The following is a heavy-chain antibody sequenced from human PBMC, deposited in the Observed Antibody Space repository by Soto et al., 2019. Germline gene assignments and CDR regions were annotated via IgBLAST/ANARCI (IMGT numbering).Heavy chain of an antibody. V-gene: IGHV4-39*01. CDR1: GGSISSSSYY. CDR3: ARLWGLVGATGFDY. J-gene: IGHJ4*02. D-gene: IGHD1-26*01. Sequence: SETLSLTCTVSGGSISSSSYYWGWIRQPPGKGLEWIGSIYYSGSTYYNPSLKSRVTISVDTSKNQFSLKLSSVTAADTAVYYCARLWGLVGATGFDYWGQGTLVTVSS. CDR2: IYYSGST.